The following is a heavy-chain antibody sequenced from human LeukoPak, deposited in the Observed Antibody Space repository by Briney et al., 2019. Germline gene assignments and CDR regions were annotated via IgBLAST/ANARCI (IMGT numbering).Heavy chain of an antibody. V-gene: IGHV3-33*06. D-gene: IGHD3-22*01. Sequence: GRSLRLSCAASGFTFSSSCMHWVRQAPGKGLEWVAVIWSDGSNQYYANSVKGRFTISRENSNNTLYLQMNSLRAEDTAVYYCAKVGRSSTYYSGIDYWGQGTLVIVSS. CDR1: GFTFSSSC. CDR2: IWSDGSNQ. J-gene: IGHJ4*02. CDR3: AKVGRSSTYYSGIDY.